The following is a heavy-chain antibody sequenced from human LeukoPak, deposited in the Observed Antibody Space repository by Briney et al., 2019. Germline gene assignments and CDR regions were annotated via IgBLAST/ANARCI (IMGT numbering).Heavy chain of an antibody. CDR2: IYTSGST. V-gene: IGHV4-4*09. J-gene: IGHJ4*02. CDR3: ARQSPNNVWPFDS. D-gene: IGHD3-16*01. Sequence: SETLSLTCTVSGGSISSYYWSWIRQPPGKGLEWIGYIYTSGSTNYNPSLKSRVTISVDTSKNQFSLKLSSVTAADTAVYYCARQSPNNVWPFDSWGQGTLVTVSS. CDR1: GGSISSYY.